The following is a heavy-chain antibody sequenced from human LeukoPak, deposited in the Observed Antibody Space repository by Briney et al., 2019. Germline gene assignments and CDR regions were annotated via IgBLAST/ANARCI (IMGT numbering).Heavy chain of an antibody. Sequence: SQTLSLTCPVSGASISSRGYYWSWTRQHPWKGLACIGYINYSGSTYYNPSLKSRVTISVDTFKNQFSLKLSSVTAADTAVYYCARTARWFGETDWGQGTLVTVSS. CDR2: INYSGST. CDR3: ARTARWFGETD. CDR1: GASISSRGYY. D-gene: IGHD3-10*01. V-gene: IGHV4-31*03. J-gene: IGHJ4*02.